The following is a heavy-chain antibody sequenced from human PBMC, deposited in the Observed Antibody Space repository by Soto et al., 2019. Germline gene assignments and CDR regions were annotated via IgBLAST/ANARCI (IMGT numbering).Heavy chain of an antibody. V-gene: IGHV3-11*01. Sequence: GSLRLSCAASGFTFSDYYMSWIRQAPGKGLEWVSHMSSSGSTTYYADSVKGRFTISRDNAKNSLYLQMNSLRAEDTAMYYCARGLVVRGIDYWGQGTLVTVSS. J-gene: IGHJ4*02. CDR3: ARGLVVRGIDY. CDR2: MSSSGSTT. D-gene: IGHD3-22*01. CDR1: GFTFSDYY.